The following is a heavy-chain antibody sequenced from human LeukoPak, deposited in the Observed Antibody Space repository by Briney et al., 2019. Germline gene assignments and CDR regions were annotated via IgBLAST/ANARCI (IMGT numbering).Heavy chain of an antibody. CDR3: AKDRTVGASYWYFDL. CDR2: ISSSGSGDNT. V-gene: IGHV3-23*01. Sequence: GGSLRLSCAASGVTLSTYAMSWARQAPGKGLEWVSGISSSGSGDNTYYADSVKGRFTISRDSSKNTLSLHMNILRAEDTAIYYCAKDRTVGASYWYFDLWGRGTLVTVSS. D-gene: IGHD1-26*01. CDR1: GVTLSTYA. J-gene: IGHJ2*01.